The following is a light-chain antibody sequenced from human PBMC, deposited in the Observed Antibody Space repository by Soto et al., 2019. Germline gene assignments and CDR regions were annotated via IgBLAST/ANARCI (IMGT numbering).Light chain of an antibody. Sequence: QSALTHPASVSWAPGQSTTISCTGTRTDVGGYNYFSWYQQHPGKAPKLMIYDVTNRPSGVSNRFSGSKSGNTASLTISGLQAEDEADYYCSSYTSSSTPLVFGGGTKLTVL. CDR3: SSYTSSSTPLV. CDR1: RTDVGGYNY. CDR2: DVT. J-gene: IGLJ3*02. V-gene: IGLV2-14*01.